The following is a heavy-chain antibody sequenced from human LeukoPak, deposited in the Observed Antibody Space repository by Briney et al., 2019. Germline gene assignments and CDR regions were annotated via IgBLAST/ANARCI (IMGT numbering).Heavy chain of an antibody. CDR1: GFTFSNYM. J-gene: IGHJ4*02. CDR3: ARVLGYCSSTSCYALDY. Sequence: PGKSLRLSCAASGFTFSNYMMHWVRQAPGKGLDWEVVILEDGSYQYYADSVKGRFTISRDNSKSTLFLQMNSLRSDDTAVYYCARVLGYCSSTSCYALDYWGQGTLVTVSS. CDR2: ILEDGSYQ. V-gene: IGHV3-30*04. D-gene: IGHD2-2*01.